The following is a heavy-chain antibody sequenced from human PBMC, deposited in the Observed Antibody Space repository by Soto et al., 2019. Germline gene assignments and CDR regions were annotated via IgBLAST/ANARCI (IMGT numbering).Heavy chain of an antibody. CDR3: ARAIGADFFDY. CDR2: ISDNGANT. J-gene: IGHJ4*02. Sequence: LRLSCIASGFTFSNYAMSWVRQAPGKGLEWVSTISDNGANTFIGDSMKDHFDISRDNSKNTVFLHLSTVRAEDTAIYYCARAIGADFFDYWGQGTPVTVSS. CDR1: GFTFSNYA. D-gene: IGHD6-25*01. V-gene: IGHV3-23*01.